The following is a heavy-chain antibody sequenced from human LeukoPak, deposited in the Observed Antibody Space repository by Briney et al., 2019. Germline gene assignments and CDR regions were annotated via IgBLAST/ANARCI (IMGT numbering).Heavy chain of an antibody. CDR1: EFTFSSYG. J-gene: IGHJ1*01. D-gene: IGHD3-22*01. CDR2: IRYDGSNK. CDR3: AKKDSSGYWLYLQH. V-gene: IGHV3-30*02. Sequence: GGSLRLSCAASEFTFSSYGMHWVRQAPGKGLEWVAFIRYDGSNKYYADSVKGRFTISRDNSKNTLYLQMNSLRAEDTAVYYCAKKDSSGYWLYLQHWGQGTLVTVSS.